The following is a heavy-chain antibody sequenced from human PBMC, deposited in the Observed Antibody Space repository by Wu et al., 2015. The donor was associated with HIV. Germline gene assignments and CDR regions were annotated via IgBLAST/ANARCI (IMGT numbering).Heavy chain of an antibody. CDR1: GGTFSSYA. V-gene: IGHV1-18*01. Sequence: QVQLVQSGAEVKKPGSSVKVSCKASGGTFSSYAISWVRQAPGQGLEWMGWISALTANTNSAQKFQGRVTLTKDTSTTTAYMELRSLRSEDTAVYYCARASVGVTALYYYGMDVWGQGTTVTVSS. D-gene: IGHD1-26*01. CDR3: ARASVGVTALYYYGMDV. J-gene: IGHJ6*02. CDR2: ISALTANT.